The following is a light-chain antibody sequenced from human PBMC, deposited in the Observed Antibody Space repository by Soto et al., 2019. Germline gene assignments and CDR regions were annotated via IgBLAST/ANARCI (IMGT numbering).Light chain of an antibody. CDR2: DAS. Sequence: DIQMTQSPSTLSASVGARVTITCRASQSVNTWLAWYQQKPGKAPVLLIYDASSLKSGVPSRFSGSGSGTEFTLTITSLQPDDFATYYCQQFNSYPITFGQGTRLENK. CDR1: QSVNTW. V-gene: IGKV1-5*01. J-gene: IGKJ5*01. CDR3: QQFNSYPIT.